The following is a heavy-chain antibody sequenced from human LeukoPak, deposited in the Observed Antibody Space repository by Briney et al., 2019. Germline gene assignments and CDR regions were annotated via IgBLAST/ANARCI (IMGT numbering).Heavy chain of an antibody. V-gene: IGHV3-7*01. CDR3: ARDGLYCSGGSCYQSMDV. CDR2: IKQDGSEK. CDR1: GFTFSSYW. J-gene: IGHJ6*02. Sequence: GGSLRLSCAASGFTFSSYWMSWVRQAPGRGLEWVANIKQDGSEKNYVDSVKGRFTISRDNAKNSLYLQMNSLRAEDTAVYYCARDGLYCSGGSCYQSMDVWGQGTTVTVSS. D-gene: IGHD2-15*01.